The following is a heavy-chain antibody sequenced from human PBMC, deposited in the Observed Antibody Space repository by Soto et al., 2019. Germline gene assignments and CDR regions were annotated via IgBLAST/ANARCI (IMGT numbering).Heavy chain of an antibody. CDR1: GFPFSNND. V-gene: IGHV3-53*01. Sequence: XESLRLSCAVSGFPFSNNDMSWVRQAPGKGLEWVSVIYSGGSTYYADSLNGRFTISRDNSINTLYLQINSLRAEDTAVYYCARDQSGLYDAFDIWGQGTMVTVSS. CDR2: IYSGGST. D-gene: IGHD3-10*01. J-gene: IGHJ3*02. CDR3: ARDQSGLYDAFDI.